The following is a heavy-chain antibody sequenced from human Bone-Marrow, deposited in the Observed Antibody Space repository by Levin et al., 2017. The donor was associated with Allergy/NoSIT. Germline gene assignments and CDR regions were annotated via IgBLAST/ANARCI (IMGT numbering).Heavy chain of an antibody. Sequence: SCTVSGGSISGGGYYWSWIRQHPGKGLEWIGYIYYSGSTNYSPSLKSRVSMSADMSRNQVYLTMSSVTAADTAVYYCARQAVPAAMNGFDSWGQGTLVTVSS. V-gene: IGHV4-61*08. CDR3: ARQAVPAAMNGFDS. D-gene: IGHD2-2*01. CDR1: GGSISGGGYY. J-gene: IGHJ5*01. CDR2: IYYSGST.